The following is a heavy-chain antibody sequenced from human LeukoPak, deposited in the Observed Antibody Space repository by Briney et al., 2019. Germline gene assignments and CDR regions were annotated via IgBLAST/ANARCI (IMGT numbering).Heavy chain of an antibody. Sequence: SETLSLTCPVAGGSISSYYWSWIRQPPGRGLEWIGYIYYSGSTNYNPSLKSRVTISVDTSKNQFSLKLSSVTAADTAVYYCARRGSSGLFDYWGQGTLVTVSS. J-gene: IGHJ4*02. CDR1: GGSISSYY. CDR3: ARRGSSGLFDY. D-gene: IGHD6-19*01. V-gene: IGHV4-59*08. CDR2: IYYSGST.